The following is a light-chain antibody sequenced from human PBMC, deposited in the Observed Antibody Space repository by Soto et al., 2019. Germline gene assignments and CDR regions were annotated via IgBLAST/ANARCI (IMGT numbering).Light chain of an antibody. V-gene: IGKV1-5*03. CDR1: QTISSW. CDR3: QQSRT. J-gene: IGKJ2*01. Sequence: PSTLSGSVGDRVTITCRASQTISSWLAWYQQKPGKAPKLLIYKASTLKSGVPSRFSGTGSGTEFTLTISSLQSEDFAVYYCQQSRTFAQGTKVDIK. CDR2: KAS.